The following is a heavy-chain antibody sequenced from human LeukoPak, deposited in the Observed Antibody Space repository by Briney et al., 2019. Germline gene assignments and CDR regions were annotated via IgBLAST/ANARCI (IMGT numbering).Heavy chain of an antibody. V-gene: IGHV1-3*01. Sequence: GASVKVSCKASAYTFTIYTIHWGRQAPGRRLEWMGWINAGNGNTRYSQNFHGRVTITRDTSATTAYRELSSLRSEDTAVYYCARTTRSWYEDNDAFDIWGQGTTVTVSS. CDR2: INAGNGNT. CDR3: ARTTRSWYEDNDAFDI. CDR1: AYTFTIYT. J-gene: IGHJ3*02. D-gene: IGHD6-13*01.